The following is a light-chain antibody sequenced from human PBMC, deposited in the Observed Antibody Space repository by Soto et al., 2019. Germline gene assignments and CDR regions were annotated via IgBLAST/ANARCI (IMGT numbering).Light chain of an antibody. CDR2: LNSNDSR. CDR3: QTWGTGPWV. Sequence: QPVLPQSPSASASLGASVKLTCTLSSGHRNYAIAWHQQQPEKGPRCLMKLNSNDSRSKGDGIPDRFSGSSSGAERYLTISGLQSEDEADYYCQTWGTGPWVFGGGTQLTVL. V-gene: IGLV4-69*01. J-gene: IGLJ3*02. CDR1: SGHRNYA.